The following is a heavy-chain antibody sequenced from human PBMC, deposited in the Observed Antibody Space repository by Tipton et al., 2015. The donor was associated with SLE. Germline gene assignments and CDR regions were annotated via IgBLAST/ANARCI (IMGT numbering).Heavy chain of an antibody. Sequence: QLVQSGAEVKKPGSSVKVSCKASGGSFSSYAISWVRQAPGQGLEWMGEIIPVFGSAKYAQNFQGRVTITADKSTSTAYMELRSLRSADTAVYYCARVPWGPRRNSNGMDVWGQGTTVTVSS. CDR1: GGSFSSYA. D-gene: IGHD1-14*01. V-gene: IGHV1-69*06. CDR2: IIPVFGSA. J-gene: IGHJ6*02. CDR3: ARVPWGPRRNSNGMDV.